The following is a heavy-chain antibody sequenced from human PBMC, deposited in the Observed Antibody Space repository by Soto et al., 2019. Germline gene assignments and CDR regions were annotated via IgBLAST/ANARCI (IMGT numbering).Heavy chain of an antibody. CDR2: IYYSGST. J-gene: IGHJ4*02. V-gene: IGHV4-31*03. CDR3: ARGMENCDILTGYYPPPVDY. CDR1: GGSTSSGGYY. Sequence: PSETLSLTCTVSGGSTSSGGYYWTWIRQHPGKGLEWIENIYYSGSTYYNPSPKSRVTISVDTSKNQFSLNLSSVTAADTAVYYCARGMENCDILTGYYPPPVDYWGQGTLVTVSS. D-gene: IGHD3-9*01.